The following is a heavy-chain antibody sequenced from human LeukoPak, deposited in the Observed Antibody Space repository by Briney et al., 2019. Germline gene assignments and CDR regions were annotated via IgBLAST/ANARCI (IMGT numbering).Heavy chain of an antibody. V-gene: IGHV3-23*01. CDR3: ARGRYDSSGYYSQIPTEPFDY. CDR2: ISGSGGST. D-gene: IGHD3-22*01. J-gene: IGHJ4*02. CDR1: GFTFKNAW. Sequence: PGGSLRLSCEASGFTFKNAWMIWVRQAPGKGLEGASAISGSGGSTYYADSVKGRFTISRDNSKNTLYLQMNSLRAEDTAVYYCARGRYDSSGYYSQIPTEPFDYWGQGTLVTVSS.